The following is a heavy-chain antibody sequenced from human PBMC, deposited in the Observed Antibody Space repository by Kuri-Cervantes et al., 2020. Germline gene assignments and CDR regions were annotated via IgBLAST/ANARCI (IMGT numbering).Heavy chain of an antibody. D-gene: IGHD5-18*01. Sequence: GESLKISCAASGFTFSSYAMSWVRQAPGKGLEWVSAISGSGGSTYYADSVKGRFTISRDNAKNSLYLQMNSLRAEDTALYYCAKDIGGQYSYARNYYYGMDVWGQGALVTVSS. CDR1: GFTFSSYA. CDR2: ISGSGGST. V-gene: IGHV3-23*01. J-gene: IGHJ6*02. CDR3: AKDIGGQYSYARNYYYGMDV.